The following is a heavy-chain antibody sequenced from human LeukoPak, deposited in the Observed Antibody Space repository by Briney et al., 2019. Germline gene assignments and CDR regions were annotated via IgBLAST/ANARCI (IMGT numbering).Heavy chain of an antibody. D-gene: IGHD2-2*01. CDR1: GGSFSGYY. J-gene: IGHJ4*02. CDR3: ARLIDAVVVPTGFDY. CDR2: INHSGGT. Sequence: SETLSLTCAVYGGSFSGYYWSWIRQPPGKGLEWIGEINHSGGTNYNPSLKSRVTISVDTSKNQFSLKLSSVTAADTAVYYCARLIDAVVVPTGFDYWGQGTLVTVSS. V-gene: IGHV4-34*01.